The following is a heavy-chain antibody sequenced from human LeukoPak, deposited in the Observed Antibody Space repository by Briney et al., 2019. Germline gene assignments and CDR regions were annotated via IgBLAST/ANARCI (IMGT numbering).Heavy chain of an antibody. CDR3: VRAFGDY. J-gene: IGHJ4*02. CDR1: GFTFSKYR. V-gene: IGHV3-74*01. Sequence: PGGSLRLSSAASGFTFSKYRMHWVRQAQGKGLVWVSRIDTDGTNTNYADSVKGRFTISIDNAKNTVYLQMNSLRAEDTAVYYCVRAFGDYWGQGILVTVSS. CDR2: IDTDGTNT. D-gene: IGHD3-10*01.